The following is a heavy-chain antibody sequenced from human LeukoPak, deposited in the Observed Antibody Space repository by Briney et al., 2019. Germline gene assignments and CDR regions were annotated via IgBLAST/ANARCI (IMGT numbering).Heavy chain of an antibody. CDR3: ARDPAGYSSGWPLFDY. Sequence: ASVKVSCKASGYTFTGYYMHWVRQAPGQGLEWMGWINPNSGGTNYAQKFQGRVTMTRDTSISTAYMELSRLRSDDTAVYYCARDPAGYSSGWPLFDYWGQGTLVTVSS. V-gene: IGHV1-2*02. D-gene: IGHD6-19*01. J-gene: IGHJ4*02. CDR2: INPNSGGT. CDR1: GYTFTGYY.